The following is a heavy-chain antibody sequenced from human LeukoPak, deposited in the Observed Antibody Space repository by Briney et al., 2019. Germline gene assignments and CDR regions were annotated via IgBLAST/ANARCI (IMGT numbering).Heavy chain of an antibody. D-gene: IGHD3-22*01. CDR1: GFTFSSYG. Sequence: GGSLRLSCAASGFTFSSYGMHWVRQAPGKGLEWVAFIRYDGSNKYYADSVKGRFTISRDNSKNTLYLQMNSLRAEDTAVYYCAKDYYDSSGYPNWFDPRGQGTLVTVSS. V-gene: IGHV3-30*02. CDR3: AKDYYDSSGYPNWFDP. J-gene: IGHJ5*02. CDR2: IRYDGSNK.